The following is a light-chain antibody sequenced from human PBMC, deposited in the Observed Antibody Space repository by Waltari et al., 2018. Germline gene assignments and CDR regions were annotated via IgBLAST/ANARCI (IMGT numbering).Light chain of an antibody. V-gene: IGKV1-12*01. CDR2: AAS. Sequence: DIQMTQSPSSVSASVADRVTITCRASQNINSWLAWYQQKPGKAPKLLIYAASGLQSGVPSRFSGSGSGTDFTLTIDSLQPEDFATYYCQQGNSFPYTFGQGTKLEIK. CDR3: QQGNSFPYT. CDR1: QNINSW. J-gene: IGKJ2*01.